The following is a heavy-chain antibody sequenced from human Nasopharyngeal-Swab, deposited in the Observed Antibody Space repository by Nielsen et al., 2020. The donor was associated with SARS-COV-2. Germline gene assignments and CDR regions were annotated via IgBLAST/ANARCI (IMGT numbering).Heavy chain of an antibody. J-gene: IGHJ5*02. CDR3: ARGEDGVTGWFDP. CDR1: GGSISSGGYY. CDR2: IYYSGST. D-gene: IGHD5-24*01. V-gene: IGHV4-31*03. Sequence: SETLSLTCTVSGGSISSGGYYWSWIRQHPGKGLEWIGYIYYSGSTYYNPSLKSRVTISVDTSKNQFSLKLSSVTAADTAVYYCARGEDGVTGWFDPWGQGTLVTVSS.